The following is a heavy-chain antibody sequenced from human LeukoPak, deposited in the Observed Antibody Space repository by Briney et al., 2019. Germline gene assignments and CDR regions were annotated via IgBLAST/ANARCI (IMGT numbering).Heavy chain of an antibody. CDR2: ISSSSSYT. CDR1: GFTFSDYY. D-gene: IGHD3-10*01. CDR3: ARDQLYYYGSGSYHPQDY. J-gene: IGHJ4*02. V-gene: IGHV3-11*06. Sequence: GGSLRLSCAASGFTFSDYYMSWIRQAPGKGLEWVSYISSSSSYTNYADSVRGRFTISRDNAKNSLYLQVNSLRAEDTAVYYCARDQLYYYGSGSYHPQDYWGQGTLVTVSS.